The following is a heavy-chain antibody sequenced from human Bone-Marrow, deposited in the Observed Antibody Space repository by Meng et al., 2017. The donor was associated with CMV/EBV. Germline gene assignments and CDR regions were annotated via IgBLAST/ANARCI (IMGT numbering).Heavy chain of an antibody. CDR1: GFTFSSYG. Sequence: GESLKISCAASGFTFSSYGMHWVRQAPGKGLVWVSRINSDGSSTSYADSVKGRFTISRANAKNTLYLQMNSLRAEDTAVYYCARGSTSGLQFIVVITPNFDYWGQGTLDTVSS. CDR3: ARGSTSGLQFIVVITPNFDY. D-gene: IGHD3-22*01. V-gene: IGHV3-74*01. CDR2: INSDGSST. J-gene: IGHJ4*02.